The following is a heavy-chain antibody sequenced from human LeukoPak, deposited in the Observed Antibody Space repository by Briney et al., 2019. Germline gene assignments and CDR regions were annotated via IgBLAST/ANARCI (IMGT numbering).Heavy chain of an antibody. V-gene: IGHV3-23*01. CDR3: AKVAYGAYTDFDY. Sequence: GGSLSLSCAASGFTFSSYAMSWVRQAPGKGLEWVSAISGSGGTTYYADSVKGRFTFSRDNSKNTLYLQMNSLRAEDTAVYYCAKVAYGAYTDFDYWGQGTLVTVSS. CDR2: ISGSGGTT. D-gene: IGHD4/OR15-4a*01. J-gene: IGHJ4*02. CDR1: GFTFSSYA.